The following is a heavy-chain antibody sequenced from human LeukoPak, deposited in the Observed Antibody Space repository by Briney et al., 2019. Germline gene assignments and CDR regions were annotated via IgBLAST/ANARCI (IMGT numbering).Heavy chain of an antibody. Sequence: GGSLRLSCAASGFTFSIYAMHWVRQAPGKGLEWVAVISYDGSNKYYADSVKGRFTISRDNSKNTLYLQMNSLRPEDTAVYYCARGPRMATANNWFDPWGQGTLVTVSS. CDR3: ARGPRMATANNWFDP. J-gene: IGHJ5*02. CDR2: ISYDGSNK. CDR1: GFTFSIYA. D-gene: IGHD5-12*01. V-gene: IGHV3-30-3*01.